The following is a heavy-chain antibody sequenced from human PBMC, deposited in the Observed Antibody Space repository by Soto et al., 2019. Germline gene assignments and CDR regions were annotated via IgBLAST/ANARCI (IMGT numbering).Heavy chain of an antibody. CDR3: ARGLKDRRLVTYYSYFGMDV. CDR2: INPSGGKT. CDR1: GYMFTSYY. D-gene: IGHD5-18*01. V-gene: IGHV1-46*01. J-gene: IGHJ6*02. Sequence: QVRLVQSGTEVKKPGASVKVSCQASGYMFTSYYIHWVRQAPGQGLEWVGIINPSGGKTSSAQNFQGRVTLSSDTSTKTVYMEWSGLQSEDTAVYYCARGLKDRRLVTYYSYFGMDVWGQGTTVTVS.